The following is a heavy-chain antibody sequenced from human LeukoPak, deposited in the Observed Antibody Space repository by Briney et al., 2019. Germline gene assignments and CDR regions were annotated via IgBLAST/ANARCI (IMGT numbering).Heavy chain of an antibody. D-gene: IGHD4-17*01. CDR2: ISSNGGST. CDR3: ARDPGRLRGYYYYYMDV. V-gene: IGHV3-64*01. J-gene: IGHJ6*03. Sequence: GGSLRLSCAASGFTFSSYAMHWVRQAPGKGLEYVSAISSNGGSTYYANSVKGRFTISRDNSKNTLYPQMGSLRAEDMAVYYCARDPGRLRGYYYYYMDVWGKGTTVTVSS. CDR1: GFTFSSYA.